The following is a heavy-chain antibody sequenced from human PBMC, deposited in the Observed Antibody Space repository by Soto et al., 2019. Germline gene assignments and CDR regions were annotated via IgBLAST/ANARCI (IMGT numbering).Heavy chain of an antibody. CDR2: INHSGST. CDR1: GGSFSGYY. Sequence: SETLSLTCAVYGGSFSGYYWSWIRQPPGKGLEWIGEINHSGSTNYNPSLKSRVTISVDTSKNQFSLNLSSVTAADTAVYYCARRPGYSSGWYIYYYGMDVWGQGTTVTVSS. CDR3: ARRPGYSSGWYIYYYGMDV. J-gene: IGHJ6*02. D-gene: IGHD6-19*01. V-gene: IGHV4-34*01.